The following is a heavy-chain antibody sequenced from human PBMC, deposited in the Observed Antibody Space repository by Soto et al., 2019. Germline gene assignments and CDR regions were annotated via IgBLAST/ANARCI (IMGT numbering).Heavy chain of an antibody. CDR1: GYTFTSYD. D-gene: IGHD6-19*01. Sequence: QVQLVQSGAEVKKPGASVKVSCKASGYTFTSYDINWGRQATGQGLEWMGWMNPNSGNTGDAQKFQSRVTMTRNTSISTAYMELSSLRSEDAAVYYCARERSSGWYVDYWGQGTLVTVSS. CDR3: ARERSSGWYVDY. CDR2: MNPNSGNT. J-gene: IGHJ4*02. V-gene: IGHV1-8*01.